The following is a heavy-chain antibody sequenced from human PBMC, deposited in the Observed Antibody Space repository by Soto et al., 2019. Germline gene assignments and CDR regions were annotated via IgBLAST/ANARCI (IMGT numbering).Heavy chain of an antibody. CDR2: IDPDDSHT. CDR1: GYSFTKFW. V-gene: IGHV5-10-1*03. J-gene: IGHJ3*01. Sequence: EVQLVQSGAEVKNPGESLRISCQGSGYSFTKFWISWVRQMPGQGLEWMGKIDPDDSHTDYSPSFQGHVTLSGDKSISSVYLEWSSLKATDSGTYYCARHGAGASDIEVTGSDDLNVWGQGKVVTVSS. CDR3: ARHGAGASDIEVTGSDDLNV. D-gene: IGHD6-19*01.